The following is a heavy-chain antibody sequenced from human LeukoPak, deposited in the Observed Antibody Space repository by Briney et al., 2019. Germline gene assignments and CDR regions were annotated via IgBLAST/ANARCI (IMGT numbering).Heavy chain of an antibody. Sequence: ASVTVSCTASGYTFTSYGISWVRQAPGQGLEWMGWISAYNGNTNYAQKLQGRVTMTTDTSTSTAYMELRSLRSDDTAVYYCARDWNYDSSGYGSWFDPWGQGTLVTVSS. CDR1: GYTFTSYG. V-gene: IGHV1-18*01. CDR2: ISAYNGNT. CDR3: ARDWNYDSSGYGSWFDP. J-gene: IGHJ5*02. D-gene: IGHD3-22*01.